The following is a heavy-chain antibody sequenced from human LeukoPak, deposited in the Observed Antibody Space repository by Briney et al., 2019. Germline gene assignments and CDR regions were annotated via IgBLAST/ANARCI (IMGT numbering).Heavy chain of an antibody. CDR3: ARRHCSSTSCYFDY. V-gene: IGHV4-4*09. Sequence: SETLSLTCTVSGGSISSYYWSWIRQPPGKGLERIGYIYTSGSTNYNPSLKSRVTISVDTSKNQFSLKLSSVTAADTAVYYCARRHCSSTSCYFDYWGQGTLVTVSS. CDR1: GGSISSYY. J-gene: IGHJ4*02. CDR2: IYTSGST. D-gene: IGHD2-2*01.